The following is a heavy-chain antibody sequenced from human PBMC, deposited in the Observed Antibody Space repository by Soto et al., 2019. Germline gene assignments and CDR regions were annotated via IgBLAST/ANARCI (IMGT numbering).Heavy chain of an antibody. CDR3: STRAYDTNGYYRFDP. D-gene: IGHD3-22*01. CDR2: INHSGIV. CDR1: GLSFSCHS. J-gene: IGHJ5*01. Sequence: SATPSLTCAVYGLSFSCHSLTWLSTYPGKGLEWIGDINHSGIVNYSPSLKSRVTISLDTSKNQFSLTLSAVTAADTAMYYCSTRAYDTNGYYRFDPWGQGTLVTVSS. V-gene: IGHV4-34*01.